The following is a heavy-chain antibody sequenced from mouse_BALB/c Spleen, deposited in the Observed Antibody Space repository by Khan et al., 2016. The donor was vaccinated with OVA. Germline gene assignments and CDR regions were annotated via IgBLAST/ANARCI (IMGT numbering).Heavy chain of an antibody. CDR3: ARGAGTTYGMDD. CDR1: GYTFSSYW. D-gene: IGHD2-12*01. CDR2: ILPGRGIT. Sequence: QVQLKQSGAELMKPGASVKIACKATGYTFSSYWIEWVKQRPGHGLEWIGEILPGRGITNYNEKFKGKATFTADTSSKTAYMQLSSLTSEDSAVDYCARGAGTTYGMDDWGQGTSVTVSS. V-gene: IGHV1-9*01. J-gene: IGHJ4*01.